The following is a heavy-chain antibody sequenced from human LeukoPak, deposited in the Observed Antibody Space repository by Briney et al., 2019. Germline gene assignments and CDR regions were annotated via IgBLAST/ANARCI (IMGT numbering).Heavy chain of an antibody. CDR2: IYYSGNT. CDR3: AIASYSSGWYTVYYMDV. Sequence: SETLSLTCTASGGSISTYYWSWIRQPPGKGLEWIRYIYYSGNTNYNPSLKSRVTISVDQSKNRYALKLSSVTAADTAVYYCAIASYSSGWYTVYYMDVWGKGTRVTVSS. J-gene: IGHJ6*03. V-gene: IGHV4-59*01. D-gene: IGHD6-19*01. CDR1: GGSISTYY.